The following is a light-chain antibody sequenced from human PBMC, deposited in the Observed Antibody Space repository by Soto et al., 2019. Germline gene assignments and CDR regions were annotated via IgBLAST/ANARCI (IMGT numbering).Light chain of an antibody. CDR2: NES. Sequence: EIVLTQSPATLYLSPGERVTLSCRASQRVSSELALYQQKPGQAPRLLIYNESNRASGIPVRFSGSGSGTAFTLTISSLEPEDFAVYYCQQRSDWPRAFGGGTKVEIK. CDR3: QQRSDWPRA. J-gene: IGKJ4*01. V-gene: IGKV3-11*01. CDR1: QRVSSE.